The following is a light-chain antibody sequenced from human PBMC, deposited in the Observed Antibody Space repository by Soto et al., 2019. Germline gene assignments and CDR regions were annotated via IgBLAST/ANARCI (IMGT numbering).Light chain of an antibody. J-gene: IGKJ4*01. CDR3: QQYHRWPLT. Sequence: EIVMTQSPATLSVSPGERATLSCRASQSISSNLAWYQQKPGQAPRLLIYDASTRATGIPARFSGSGSETEFTLTISSLQSEDFAVFYCQQYHRWPLTFGGGTKVEIK. CDR2: DAS. CDR1: QSISSN. V-gene: IGKV3-15*01.